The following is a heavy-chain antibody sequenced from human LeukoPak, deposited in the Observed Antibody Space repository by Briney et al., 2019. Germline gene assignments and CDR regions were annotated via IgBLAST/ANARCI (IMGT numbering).Heavy chain of an antibody. J-gene: IGHJ4*02. CDR2: IYYSGST. CDR3: ARDSRGYCSSTSCRLFDY. V-gene: IGHV4-39*07. CDR1: GGSISSSSYY. D-gene: IGHD2-2*01. Sequence: SETLSLTCTVSGGSISSSSYYWGWIRQPPGKGLEWIGSIYYSGSTYYNPSLKSRVTISVDTSKNQFSLKLSSVTAADTAVYYCARDSRGYCSSTSCRLFDYWGQGTLVTVSS.